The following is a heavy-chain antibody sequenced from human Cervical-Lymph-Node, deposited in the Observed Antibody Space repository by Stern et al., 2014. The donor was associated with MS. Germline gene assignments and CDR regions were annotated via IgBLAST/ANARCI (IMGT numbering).Heavy chain of an antibody. V-gene: IGHV3-74*01. CDR3: ARSVGSSSDYFDY. CDR2: INSDGSST. D-gene: IGHD6-6*01. Sequence: VQLVESGGGLVQPGGSLRLSCAASGITLSSYWMHWVRQAPGKGLGWVSRINSDGSSTSYADSVKGRFTISRDNAKNTLYLQMNSLRAEDTAAYYCARSVGSSSDYFDYWGQGTLVTVSS. J-gene: IGHJ4*02. CDR1: GITLSSYW.